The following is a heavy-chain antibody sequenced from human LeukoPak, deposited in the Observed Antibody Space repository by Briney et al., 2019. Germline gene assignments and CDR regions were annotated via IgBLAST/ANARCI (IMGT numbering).Heavy chain of an antibody. CDR2: IYFSGST. CDR1: GGSIRSYY. CDR3: ARSYDTNFDH. D-gene: IGHD3-3*01. V-gene: IGHV4-59*01. Sequence: SETLSLTCTVSGGSIRSYYLSWIRQPPGKGLEWIGYIYFSGSTSYNPSLKSRVTISVDRSKNQFSLKLSSVAAADTAVYYCARSYDTNFDHWGQGTLVTVSS. J-gene: IGHJ4*02.